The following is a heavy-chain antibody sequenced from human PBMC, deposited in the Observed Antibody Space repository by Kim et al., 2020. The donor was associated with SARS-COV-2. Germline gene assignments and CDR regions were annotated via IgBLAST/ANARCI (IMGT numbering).Heavy chain of an antibody. V-gene: IGHV3-23*01. J-gene: IGHJ4*02. D-gene: IGHD3-10*01. Sequence: YYADSVKGRFTISRDNSKNTLYLQMNSLRAEDTAVYYCAPQAGRGPFFDYWGQGSLVTVSS. CDR3: APQAGRGPFFDY.